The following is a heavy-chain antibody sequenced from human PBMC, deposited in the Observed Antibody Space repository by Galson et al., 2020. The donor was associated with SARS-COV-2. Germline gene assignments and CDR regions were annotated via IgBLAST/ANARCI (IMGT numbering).Heavy chain of an antibody. CDR2: ISGSGAST. D-gene: IGHD2-2*01. CDR1: GFTFTSYA. Sequence: GGSLRLSCAASGFTFTSYAMTWVRQAPGKGLEWVSSISGSGASTYYTDSVKGRFTISRDNSKNTVYLQMTSLRDEETAVYYCARGLYCTSTSLSHWDDWGQGSLVAVS. V-gene: IGHV3-23*01. CDR3: ARGLYCTSTSLSHWDD. J-gene: IGHJ4*02.